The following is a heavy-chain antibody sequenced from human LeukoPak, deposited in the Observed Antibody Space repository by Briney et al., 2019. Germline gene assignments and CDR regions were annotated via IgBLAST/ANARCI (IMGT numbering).Heavy chain of an antibody. CDR3: ARLGMGSSGSYYNHYYYYMDV. Sequence: ASVKASCKASGYTFTGYYMHWVRQAPGQGLEWMGWISAYNGNTNYAQKLQGRVTMTTDTSTSTAYMELRSLRSDDTAVYYCARLGMGSSGSYYNHYYYYMDVWGKGTTVTISS. D-gene: IGHD3-10*01. CDR1: GYTFTGYY. J-gene: IGHJ6*03. CDR2: ISAYNGNT. V-gene: IGHV1-18*04.